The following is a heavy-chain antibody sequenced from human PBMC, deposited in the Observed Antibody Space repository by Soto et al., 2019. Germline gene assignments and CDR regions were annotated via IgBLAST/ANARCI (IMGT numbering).Heavy chain of an antibody. CDR1: GFTFSSYA. J-gene: IGHJ4*02. Sequence: GGSLRLSCAASGFTFSSYAMHWVRQAPGKGLEWVAVISYDGSNKYYADSVKGRFTISRDNSKNTLYLQMNSLRAEDTAVYHCASEYSYGYLGYWGQGTLVTVSS. CDR3: ASEYSYGYLGY. D-gene: IGHD5-18*01. V-gene: IGHV3-30-3*01. CDR2: ISYDGSNK.